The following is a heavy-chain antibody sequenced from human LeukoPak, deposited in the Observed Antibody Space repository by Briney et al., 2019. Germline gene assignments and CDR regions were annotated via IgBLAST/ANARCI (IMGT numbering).Heavy chain of an antibody. Sequence: PGGSLRLSCAASGFNFEEYAMHWVRQTPGKGLEWVSDISWNSATTAYADFVKGRFTISRDNSKNTLYLQMNSLRAEDTAVYYCAKVEMATIYTAFDYWGQGTLVTVSS. CDR1: GFNFEEYA. V-gene: IGHV3-9*01. D-gene: IGHD5-12*01. CDR2: ISWNSATT. J-gene: IGHJ4*02. CDR3: AKVEMATIYTAFDY.